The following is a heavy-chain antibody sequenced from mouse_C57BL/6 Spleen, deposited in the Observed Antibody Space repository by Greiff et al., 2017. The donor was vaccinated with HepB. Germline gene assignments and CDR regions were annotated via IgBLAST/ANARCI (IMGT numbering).Heavy chain of an antibody. V-gene: IGHV1-61*01. CDR1: GYTFTSYW. CDR3: AREGDYDEYYFDY. Sequence: QVQLKQPGAELVRPGSSVKLSCKASGYTFTSYWMDWVKQRPGQGLEWIGNIYPSDSETHYNQKFKDKATLTVDKSSSTAYMQLSSLTSEDSAVYYCAREGDYDEYYFDYWGQGTTLTVSS. D-gene: IGHD2-4*01. CDR2: IYPSDSET. J-gene: IGHJ2*01.